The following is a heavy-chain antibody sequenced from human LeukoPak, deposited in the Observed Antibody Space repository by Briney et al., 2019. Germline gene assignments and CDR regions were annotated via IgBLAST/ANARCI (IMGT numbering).Heavy chain of an antibody. D-gene: IGHD2-15*01. J-gene: IGHJ5*02. CDR2: INTSGFT. V-gene: IGHV4-61*02. CDR3: ARDSRYCFGGSCYPRNWFDP. Sequence: PSETLSLTCTVSGSSISSGNYYWSWIRQPAGKGLECIGRINTSGFTNYNPSLKSRVTISVGTSKNQFSLKLSSVTAADTAVYYCARDSRYCFGGSCYPRNWFDPWGQGTLVTVSS. CDR1: GSSISSGNYY.